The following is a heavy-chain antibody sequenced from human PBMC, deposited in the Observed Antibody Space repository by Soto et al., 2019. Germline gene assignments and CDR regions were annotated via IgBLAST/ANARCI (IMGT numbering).Heavy chain of an antibody. CDR2: IYYSGST. CDR1: GGSISSYY. CDR3: ARERPVYYYYYMDV. V-gene: IGHV4-59*08. J-gene: IGHJ6*03. D-gene: IGHD1-1*01. Sequence: SETLSLTCTVSGGSISSYYWSWIRQPPGKGLEWIGYIYYSGSTNYNPSLESRVTISVDTSKNQFSLKLRTVPAADTAVYYCARERPVYYYYYMDVWGKGTTVTVSS.